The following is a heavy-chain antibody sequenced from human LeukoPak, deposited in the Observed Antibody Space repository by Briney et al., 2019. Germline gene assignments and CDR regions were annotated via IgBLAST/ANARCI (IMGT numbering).Heavy chain of an antibody. CDR3: ARGRKRYYYDSSGSLDV. CDR2: IYYSGPT. Sequence: SETLSLTCSVSGDSISTNLHYWGWIRQPPGKGLEWIGTIYYSGPTYYSPSLKSRVTISVDTSKNQFSLKVTSVTAADTAVYYWARGRKRYYYDSSGSLDVWGQGTTVTVSS. J-gene: IGHJ6*02. CDR1: GDSISTNLHY. V-gene: IGHV4-39*01. D-gene: IGHD3-22*01.